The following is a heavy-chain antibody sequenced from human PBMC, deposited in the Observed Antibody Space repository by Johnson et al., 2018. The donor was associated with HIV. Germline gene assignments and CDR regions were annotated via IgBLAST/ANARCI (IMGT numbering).Heavy chain of an antibody. J-gene: IGHJ3*01. V-gene: IGHV3-9*01. CDR2: ISWNSGSI. Sequence: VQLVESGGGLVQPGRSLRLSCAASGFTFDDYAMHWVRQAPGKGLEWVSGISWNSGSIGYADSVKGRFTISRDNVKKSLFLQMNGLRADDTAVYYCARDRVYSGSYYSGAFDVWGQGAMVTVSS. CDR1: GFTFDDYA. D-gene: IGHD1-26*01. CDR3: ARDRVYSGSYYSGAFDV.